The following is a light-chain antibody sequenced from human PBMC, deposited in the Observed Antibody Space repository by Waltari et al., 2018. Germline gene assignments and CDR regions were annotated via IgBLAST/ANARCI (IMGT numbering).Light chain of an antibody. Sequence: QSFLTQPPSASGTPGQRVTIFCSGSSSNIGRNSVIWYQQFPGTAPKLLIHSDDQRPSGVPDRFSGSGSGTSASLAISGLQSDDETDYSCATWDDSLNGWVFGGGTKLTVL. V-gene: IGLV1-44*01. J-gene: IGLJ3*02. CDR2: SDD. CDR1: SSNIGRNS. CDR3: ATWDDSLNGWV.